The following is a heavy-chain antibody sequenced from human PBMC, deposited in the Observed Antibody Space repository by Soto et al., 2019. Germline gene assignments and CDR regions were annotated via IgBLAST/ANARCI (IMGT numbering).Heavy chain of an antibody. J-gene: IGHJ3*02. CDR2: IIPMFGTL. Sequence: QVQLEQSGAEVKKAGSSVKVSCKAFGGSVNSHAISWVRQAPGQGLEWMGGIIPMFGTLTYAQRFQAGVTFSADEYTSTVYLGMSSLRSEDTAMYYCARSRNVAEFNDFGGNYHGFDIWGQGTMVTVSS. CDR3: ARSRNVAEFNDFGGNYHGFDI. D-gene: IGHD4-17*01. CDR1: GGSVNSHA. V-gene: IGHV1-69*01.